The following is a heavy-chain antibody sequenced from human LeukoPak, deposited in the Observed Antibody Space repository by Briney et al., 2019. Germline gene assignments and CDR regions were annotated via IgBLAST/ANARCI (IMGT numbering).Heavy chain of an antibody. CDR3: ARTGTLWGYMDYYYYYMDV. CDR2: MNPNSGNT. Sequence: SVKVSCKASGYTFTSYNINWVRQATGQGLEWMGWMNPNSGNTGYAQKFQGRVTMTRNTSISTAYMELSSLRSEDTAVYYCARTGTLWGYMDYYYYYMDVWGKGTTVTISS. V-gene: IGHV1-8*01. D-gene: IGHD3-16*01. J-gene: IGHJ6*03. CDR1: GYTFTSYN.